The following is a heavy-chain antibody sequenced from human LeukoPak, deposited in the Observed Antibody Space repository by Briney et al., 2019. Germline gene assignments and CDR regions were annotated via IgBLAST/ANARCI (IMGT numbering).Heavy chain of an antibody. CDR2: INHSGST. V-gene: IGHV4-34*01. Sequence: SESLSLTCAVYGGSFSGYYWSWIRQPPGKGLEWIGEINHSGSTNYNPSLKSRVTISVDTSKNQFSLKLSSVTAADTAVYYCARRRGGCSGGSCYYFRLDYWGQGTLVTVSS. J-gene: IGHJ4*02. D-gene: IGHD2-15*01. CDR3: ARRRGGCSGGSCYYFRLDY. CDR1: GGSFSGYY.